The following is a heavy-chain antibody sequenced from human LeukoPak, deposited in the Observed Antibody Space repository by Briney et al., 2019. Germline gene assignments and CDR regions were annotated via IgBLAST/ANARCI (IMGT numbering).Heavy chain of an antibody. CDR3: ARGPKYYDILTGYYKGYAFDY. Sequence: SETLSLTCTVSGGSISSYYWSWIRQPPGKGLEWIGYIYYSGSTNYNPSLKSRVTISVDTSRNQFSLKLSSVTAADTAVYYRARGPKYYDILTGYYKGYAFDYWGQGTLVTVSS. CDR2: IYYSGST. D-gene: IGHD3-9*01. J-gene: IGHJ4*02. V-gene: IGHV4-59*01. CDR1: GGSISSYY.